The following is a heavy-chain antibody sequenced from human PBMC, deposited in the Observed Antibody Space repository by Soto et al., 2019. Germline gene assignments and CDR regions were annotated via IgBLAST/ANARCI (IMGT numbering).Heavy chain of an antibody. D-gene: IGHD5-18*01. Sequence: QVQLVQSGAEVKKPGSSVKVSCKASGGTFSSYAISWVRQAPGQGLEWMGGIIPIFGTANYAQKFQGRVTITADESTSTGYMELSSLRSEDTAVYYCARDEGYSYGPRVDYYYGMDVWGQGTTVTVSS. CDR1: GGTFSSYA. CDR3: ARDEGYSYGPRVDYYYGMDV. V-gene: IGHV1-69*12. CDR2: IIPIFGTA. J-gene: IGHJ6*02.